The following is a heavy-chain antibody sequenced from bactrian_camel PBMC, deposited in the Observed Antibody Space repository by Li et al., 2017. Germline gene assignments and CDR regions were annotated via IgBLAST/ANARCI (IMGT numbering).Heavy chain of an antibody. Sequence: HVQLVESGGGSVQAGGSLRLSCTAPGIDFNTCDMNWYRQVAGKQREWVSSTSTNGSTNYADFVKGRFTISKDKAKDTVYLQMNNLQSEDTALYYCAKGLFSTADGLGHTVRGQGTQVTVS. J-gene: IGHJ4*01. V-gene: IGHV3S53*01. CDR2: TSTNGST. D-gene: IGHD1*01. CDR1: GIDFNTCD.